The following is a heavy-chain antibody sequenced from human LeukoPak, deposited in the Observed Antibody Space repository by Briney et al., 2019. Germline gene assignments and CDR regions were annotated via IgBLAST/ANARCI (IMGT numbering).Heavy chain of an antibody. D-gene: IGHD3-10*01. V-gene: IGHV1-18*01. Sequence: GASVKVSCKASGYTFTSYGISWVRQAPGQGLEWMGWISAYNGNTNYAQKLRGRVTMTTDTSTSTAYMELRSLRSDDTAVYYCARWVRGSGSYQSDYWGQGTLVTVSS. CDR3: ARWVRGSGSYQSDY. CDR2: ISAYNGNT. CDR1: GYTFTSYG. J-gene: IGHJ4*02.